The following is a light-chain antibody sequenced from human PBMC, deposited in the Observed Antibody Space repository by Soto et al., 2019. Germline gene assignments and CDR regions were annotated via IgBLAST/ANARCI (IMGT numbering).Light chain of an antibody. CDR3: QQCGGSPPSWT. V-gene: IGKV3-20*01. CDR1: QSVSSNS. CDR2: GAS. J-gene: IGKJ1*01. Sequence: ESVLTQSPGTLSLSPGERATLSCRASQSVSSNSLAWYQQKPGQAPRLLIYGASSRATGTPDRFSGSGSGTDFILPSSRLEPEDFAVYYCQQCGGSPPSWTFGQGTKVEI.